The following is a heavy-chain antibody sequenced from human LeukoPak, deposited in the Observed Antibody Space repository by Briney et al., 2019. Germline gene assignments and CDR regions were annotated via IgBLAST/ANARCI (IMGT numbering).Heavy chain of an antibody. CDR3: ARANDFYDSSGYPSHAFNI. D-gene: IGHD3-22*01. Sequence: SETLSLTCTVSGGSISSYYWSWIRQPPGKGLEWIGYVDYSGSSNYNPSLKSRVTISVDTSKNQFSLKLSSVTAADTAVYYCARANDFYDSSGYPSHAFNIWGQGTVVTVSS. V-gene: IGHV4-59*01. CDR2: VDYSGSS. CDR1: GGSISSYY. J-gene: IGHJ3*02.